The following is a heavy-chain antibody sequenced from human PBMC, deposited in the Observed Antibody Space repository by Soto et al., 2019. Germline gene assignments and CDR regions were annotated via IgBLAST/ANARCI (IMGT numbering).Heavy chain of an antibody. CDR2: ISYDGSNK. Sequence: QVQLVESGGGVVQPGRSLRLSCAASGFTFSSYGMHWVRQAPGKGLEWVAVISYDGSNKYYADSVKGRFPISRDNYKNTLYLQMNSLRAADTAVYYCAKMGLGDDILTGYPWEDAFDIWGQGTMVTVSS. D-gene: IGHD3-9*01. CDR1: GFTFSSYG. CDR3: AKMGLGDDILTGYPWEDAFDI. J-gene: IGHJ3*02. V-gene: IGHV3-30*18.